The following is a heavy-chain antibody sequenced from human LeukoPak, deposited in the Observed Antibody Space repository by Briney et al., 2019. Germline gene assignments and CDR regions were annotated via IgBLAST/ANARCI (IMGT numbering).Heavy chain of an antibody. CDR1: GYTFTGYY. CDR2: INPNSGGT. V-gene: IGHV1-2*02. D-gene: IGHD2-2*01. J-gene: IGHJ5*02. Sequence: ASVKVSCKASGYTFTGYYMHWVRQAPGQGLEWMGWINPNSGGTNYAQKFQGRVTMTRDTSISTAYMELSRLRSDDTAVYYCARGGCSSTSCYAPRWFDPWGQGTLVTVSS. CDR3: ARGGCSSTSCYAPRWFDP.